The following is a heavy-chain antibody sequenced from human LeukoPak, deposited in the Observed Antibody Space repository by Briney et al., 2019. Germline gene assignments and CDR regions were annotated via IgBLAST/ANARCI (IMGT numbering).Heavy chain of an antibody. J-gene: IGHJ3*02. Sequence: GGSLRLSCAASGFTFDDYAMHWVRQAPGKGLEWVSGISWNSGSIGYADSVKGRFTISRDNAKNSLYLQMNGLRAEDTAVYYCAREHQIEWELLPGAFDIWGQGTMVTVSS. V-gene: IGHV3-9*01. D-gene: IGHD1-26*01. CDR1: GFTFDDYA. CDR2: ISWNSGSI. CDR3: AREHQIEWELLPGAFDI.